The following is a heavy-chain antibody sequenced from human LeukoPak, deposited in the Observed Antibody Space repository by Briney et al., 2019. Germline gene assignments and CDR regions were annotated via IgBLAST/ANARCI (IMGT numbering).Heavy chain of an antibody. Sequence: SETLSLTCTVSGGSISSGGYYWSWIRQHPGKGLEWIGYIYYSGSTYYNPSLKSRVTISVDTSKNQFSLKLSSVTAADTAVYYCARGYYDSSGYYYNYFDYWDQGTLVTVSS. D-gene: IGHD3-22*01. CDR1: GGSISSGGYY. V-gene: IGHV4-31*03. J-gene: IGHJ4*02. CDR3: ARGYYDSSGYYYNYFDY. CDR2: IYYSGST.